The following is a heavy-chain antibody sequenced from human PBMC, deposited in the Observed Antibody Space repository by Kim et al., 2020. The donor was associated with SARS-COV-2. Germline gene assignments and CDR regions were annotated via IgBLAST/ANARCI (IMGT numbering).Heavy chain of an antibody. CDR1: GYTFTSYY. V-gene: IGHV1-46*01. D-gene: IGHD5-12*01. CDR3: ATQRGIVAANPDPLYYYGMDV. Sequence: ASVKVSCKASGYTFTSYYMHWVRQAPGQGLEWMGIINPSCGSTSYAQKFQGRVTMTMDTSTSTVYMELSSLRSEDTAVYYCATQRGIVAANPDPLYYYGMDVWGQETTVTVSS. J-gene: IGHJ6*02. CDR2: INPSCGST.